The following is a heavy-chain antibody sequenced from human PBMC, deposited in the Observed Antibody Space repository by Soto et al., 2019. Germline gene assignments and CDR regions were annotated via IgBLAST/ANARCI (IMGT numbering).Heavy chain of an antibody. CDR3: ARYFRGSGRYFFDY. J-gene: IGHJ4*02. V-gene: IGHV3-7*03. Sequence: LRLSCVASGFTFISSFMGWVRQAPGKGLEWVANINQDGGGTYYVDSVEGRFTISRDNAKDSLYLQMNSLRGEDTAVYYCARYFRGSGRYFFDYWGQGTLVTVSS. CDR2: INQDGGGT. CDR1: GFTFISSF. D-gene: IGHD6-19*01.